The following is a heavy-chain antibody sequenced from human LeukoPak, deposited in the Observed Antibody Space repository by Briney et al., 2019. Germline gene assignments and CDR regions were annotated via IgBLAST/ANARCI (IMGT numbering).Heavy chain of an antibody. Sequence: SETLSLTCTVSGGSISSYYWSWIRQPPGKGLEWIGFIFYSGNTNYNPSLKSRVTISVDTSKNQFSLKLSSVTAADTAVYYCARGQNSEVDYWGQGTLVTVSS. D-gene: IGHD4-23*01. CDR2: IFYSGNT. V-gene: IGHV4-59*12. J-gene: IGHJ4*02. CDR3: ARGQNSEVDY. CDR1: GGSISSYY.